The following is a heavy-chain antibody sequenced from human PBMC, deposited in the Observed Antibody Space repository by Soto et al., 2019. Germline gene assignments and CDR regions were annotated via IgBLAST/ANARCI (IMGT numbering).Heavy chain of an antibody. CDR3: AKDFAAMSPPTFDY. J-gene: IGHJ4*02. CDR1: GFTFDDYA. Sequence: PGGSLRLSCAASGFTFDDYAMHWVRQAPGKGLEWVSGISWNSGSIGYADSVKGRFTISRDNAKNSLYLQMNSLRAEDTALYYCAKDFAAMSPPTFDYWGQGTLVTVSS. CDR2: ISWNSGSI. V-gene: IGHV3-9*01. D-gene: IGHD5-18*01.